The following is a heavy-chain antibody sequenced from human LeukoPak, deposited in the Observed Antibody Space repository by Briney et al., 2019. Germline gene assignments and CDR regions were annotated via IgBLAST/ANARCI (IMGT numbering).Heavy chain of an antibody. Sequence: ASVKVSCKASGFTFTSSAMQWVRQARGQRLEWIGWIVVGSGGTNHAQKFQGRVSMTRDTSISTAYMELSRLRSDDTAVYYCAQSSGWDSLKYWGQGTLVTVSS. CDR3: AQSSGWDSLKY. J-gene: IGHJ4*02. CDR1: GFTFTSSA. D-gene: IGHD6-19*01. V-gene: IGHV1-58*02. CDR2: IVVGSGGT.